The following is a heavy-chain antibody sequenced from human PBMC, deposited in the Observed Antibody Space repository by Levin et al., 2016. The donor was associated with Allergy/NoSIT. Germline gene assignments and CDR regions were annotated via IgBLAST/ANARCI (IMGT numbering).Heavy chain of an antibody. CDR2: INPNSGGT. J-gene: IGHJ4*02. CDR1: GYTFTGYY. V-gene: IGHV1-2*06. CDR3: ARGSIVGATIPADY. D-gene: IGHD1-26*01. Sequence: ASVKVSCKASGYTFTGYYMHWVRQAPGQGLEWMGRINPNSGGTNYAQKFQGRVTMTRDTSISTAYMELSRLRSDDTAVYYCARGSIVGATIPADYWGQGTLVTVSS.